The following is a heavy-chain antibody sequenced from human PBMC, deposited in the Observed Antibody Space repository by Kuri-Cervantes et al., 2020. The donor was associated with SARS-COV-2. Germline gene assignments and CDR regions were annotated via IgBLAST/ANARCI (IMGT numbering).Heavy chain of an antibody. J-gene: IGHJ4*02. V-gene: IGHV3-23*01. D-gene: IGHD3-22*01. Sequence: SCKASGYTFTGYYMHWVRQAPGKGLEWVSGLSGSGVSTYYAESVKGRFTISRDNSKNTLYLQMNSLRAEDTAVYYCAKDWDSRGYYLFDHWGQGTLVTVSS. CDR2: LSGSGVST. CDR1: GYTFTGYY. CDR3: AKDWDSRGYYLFDH.